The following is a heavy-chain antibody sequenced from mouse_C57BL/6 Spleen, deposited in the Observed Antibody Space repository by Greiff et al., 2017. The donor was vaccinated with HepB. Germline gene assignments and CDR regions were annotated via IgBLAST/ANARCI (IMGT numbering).Heavy chain of an antibody. CDR2: ISYDGSN. V-gene: IGHV3-6*01. D-gene: IGHD1-1*01. CDR3: ARSHYYGKGYFDY. Sequence: DVQLQESGPGLVKPSQSLSLTCSVTGYSITSGYYWNWIRQFPGNKLEWMGYISYDGSNNYNPSLKNRISITRDTSKNQFFLKLNSVTTEDTATYYCARSHYYGKGYFDYWGQGTTLTVSS. J-gene: IGHJ2*01. CDR1: GYSITSGYY.